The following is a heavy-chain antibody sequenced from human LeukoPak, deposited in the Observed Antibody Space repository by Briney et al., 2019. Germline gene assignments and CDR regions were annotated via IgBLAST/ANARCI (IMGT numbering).Heavy chain of an antibody. CDR3: AKAGPGIAAAGLDY. CDR1: GFTFGSYG. J-gene: IGHJ4*02. D-gene: IGHD6-13*01. Sequence: GGSLRLSCAASGFTFGSYGMHWVRQAPGKGLEWVAVISYDGSNKYYADSVKGRFTISRDNSKNTLYLQMNSLRAEDTAVYYCAKAGPGIAAAGLDYWGQGTLVTVSS. V-gene: IGHV3-30*18. CDR2: ISYDGSNK.